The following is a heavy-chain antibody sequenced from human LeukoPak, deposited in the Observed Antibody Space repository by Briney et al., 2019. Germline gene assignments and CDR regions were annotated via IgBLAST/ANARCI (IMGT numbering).Heavy chain of an antibody. V-gene: IGHV4-39*01. J-gene: IGHJ4*02. CDR3: ARPSLGPTGVDF. D-gene: IGHD1-26*01. CDR1: GGSISSYGYF. CDR2: SSYSGTA. Sequence: SETLSLTCTVFGGSISSYGYFWGWIRQPPGKGLEWIGSSSYSGTAYYNPSLKSRVTISVDTSKTQFSLKLSSVTAADTAVYYCARPSLGPTGVDFWGRGTLVTVSS.